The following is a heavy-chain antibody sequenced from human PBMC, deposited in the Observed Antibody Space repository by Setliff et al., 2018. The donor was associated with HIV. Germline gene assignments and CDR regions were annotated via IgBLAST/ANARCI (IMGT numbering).Heavy chain of an antibody. V-gene: IGHV4-59*01. CDR1: GASISTDY. J-gene: IGHJ5*02. CDR2: IYHTGTT. D-gene: IGHD6-19*01. CDR3: ARGWSSGWYNWFDP. Sequence: PSETLSLTCTVSGASISTDYWSWIRQSPGKGLEWIGYIYHTGTTNYSPSLESRVTMSVDTSKTQFSLQLSSVTAADTALYYCARGWSSGWYNWFDPWGQGTLVTVSS.